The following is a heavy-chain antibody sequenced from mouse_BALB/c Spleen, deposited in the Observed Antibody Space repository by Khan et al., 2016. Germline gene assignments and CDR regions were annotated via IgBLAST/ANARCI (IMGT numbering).Heavy chain of an antibody. V-gene: IGHV2-9*02. CDR1: GFSLTNSG. D-gene: IGHD2-4*01. CDR2: IWPGGRT. J-gene: IGHJ3*01. Sequence: QVQLKQSGPGLVAPSQSLSITCTVAGFSLTNSGVHWIRQPPGKGLEWLGVIWPGGRTDYNSALMSRLSITKDNSQNQVFLKMISLQTDDTAMYYSARDDQDYDAWFASWGQGTLVIVSA. CDR3: ARDDQDYDAWFAS.